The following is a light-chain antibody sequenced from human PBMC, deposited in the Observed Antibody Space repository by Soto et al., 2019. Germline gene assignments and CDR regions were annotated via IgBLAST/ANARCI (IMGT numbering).Light chain of an antibody. CDR2: DVS. J-gene: IGLJ3*02. Sequence: QSVLTQPASVSGSPGQSITISCTGTSSDVGAYNLVPWYQQHPGRAPKLFIFDVSDRPSGVSDRFSGSKSGNTASLTISGLQAEDEASYYCSSYTNTSTLVFGGGTKLTVL. CDR1: SSDVGAYNL. CDR3: SSYTNTSTLV. V-gene: IGLV2-14*02.